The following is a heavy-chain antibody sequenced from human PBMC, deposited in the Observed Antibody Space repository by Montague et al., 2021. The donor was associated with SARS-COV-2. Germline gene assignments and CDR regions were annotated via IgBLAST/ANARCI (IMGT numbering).Heavy chain of an antibody. D-gene: IGHD3-22*01. CDR2: IYYSGST. J-gene: IGHJ3*02. Sequence: SETLSLTCTVSGGSISSYYWSWIRQPPGKGLEWIGYIYYSGSTNYNPSLKSRVTISVDTSKNQFSLKLSSVTAADTAVYYCAREVRYYSDSSGPGAFDIWGQGTMVTVSS. V-gene: IGHV4-59*01. CDR3: AREVRYYSDSSGPGAFDI. CDR1: GGSISSYY.